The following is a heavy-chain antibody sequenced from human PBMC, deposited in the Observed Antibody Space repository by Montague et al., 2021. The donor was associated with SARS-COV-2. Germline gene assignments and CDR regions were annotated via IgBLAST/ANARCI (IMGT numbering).Heavy chain of an antibody. CDR3: ARRRLREDYFDF. CDR2: VYYSGYT. D-gene: IGHD4-17*01. J-gene: IGHJ4*02. Sequence: SETLSLTCTVSGDSVSSSDHYWGWIRQPPGKGLEWLGIVYYSGYTYYNPSVRGRVTISIDASKNQFSLKLNSLTATDTAIYHCARRRLREDYFDFWGQGTRRTVSS. CDR1: GDSVSSSDHY. V-gene: IGHV4-39*01.